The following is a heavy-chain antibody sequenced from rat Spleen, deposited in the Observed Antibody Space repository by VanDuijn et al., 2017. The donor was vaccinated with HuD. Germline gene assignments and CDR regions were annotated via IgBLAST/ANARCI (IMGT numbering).Heavy chain of an antibody. Sequence: VQLVESGGGLVQPGKSLKLSCSASGFTFSSYGMHWIRQAPGKGLDWVAYISSSSGTVYADAVKGRFTISRDNAKNTLYLQLNSLKSEDTAIYYCARGGWFAYWGQGTLVTVSS. V-gene: IGHV5-62*01. CDR2: ISSSSGT. J-gene: IGHJ3*01. CDR1: GFTFSSYG. CDR3: ARGGWFAY.